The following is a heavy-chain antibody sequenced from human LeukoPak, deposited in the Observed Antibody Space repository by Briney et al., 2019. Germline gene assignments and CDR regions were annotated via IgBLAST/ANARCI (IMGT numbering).Heavy chain of an antibody. Sequence: GGSLRLSCAASGFTFSNAWMTWVRQAPGKGLEWVGRIKTKTDGGTTDYAAPVKGRFTISRDNSKNTLYLQMNSLRAEDTAVYYCAKISSRDIVVVRDVWGQGTTVTVSS. CDR1: GFTFSNAW. J-gene: IGHJ6*02. V-gene: IGHV3-15*01. D-gene: IGHD2-15*01. CDR2: IKTKTDGGTT. CDR3: AKISSRDIVVVRDV.